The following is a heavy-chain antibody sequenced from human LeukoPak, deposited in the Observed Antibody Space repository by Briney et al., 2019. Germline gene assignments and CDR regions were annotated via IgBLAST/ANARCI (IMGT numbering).Heavy chain of an antibody. CDR1: GYTFTSYY. CDR3: ARDYTASDYTPYYYYGMDV. V-gene: IGHV1-46*01. J-gene: IGHJ6*02. CDR2: INPSGGST. Sequence: GASVKVSCKASGYTFTSYYMHWVRQAPGQGLEWMGIINPSGGSTSYAQKFQGRVTVTRDTSTSTVYMELSSLRSEDTAVYYCARDYTASDYTPYYYYGMDVWGQGTTVTVSS. D-gene: IGHD4-11*01.